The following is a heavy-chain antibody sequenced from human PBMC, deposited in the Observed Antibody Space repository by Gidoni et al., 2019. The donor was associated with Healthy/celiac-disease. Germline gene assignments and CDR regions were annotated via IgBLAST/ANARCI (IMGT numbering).Heavy chain of an antibody. V-gene: IGHV3-23*04. D-gene: IGHD3-3*01. J-gene: IGHJ4*02. CDR3: AKDRGYYDFWSGATFFDY. Sequence: EVQLVESGGGLVQPGGSLRLSCAASGFTFSSSAMSWVRQAPGKGLEWVSAISGSGGSKYYADSVKGRFTISRDNSKNTLYLQMNSLRAEDTAVYYCAKDRGYYDFWSGATFFDYWGQGTLVTVSS. CDR1: GFTFSSSA. CDR2: ISGSGGSK.